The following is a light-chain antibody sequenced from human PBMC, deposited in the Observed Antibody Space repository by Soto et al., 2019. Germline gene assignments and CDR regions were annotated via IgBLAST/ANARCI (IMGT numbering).Light chain of an antibody. CDR2: GAS. J-gene: IGKJ1*01. Sequence: EMGLTRSPGTLSLSPGERATPSSRPGQSVSRSFLPWYQQKPGQAPRLLSYGASNRATGIPDRFSGSGSGPDFTLTISRLEPEDFAVYYCQQYVTSPWAFGQGTKVAIE. CDR3: QQYVTSPWA. CDR1: QSVSRSF. V-gene: IGKV3-20*01.